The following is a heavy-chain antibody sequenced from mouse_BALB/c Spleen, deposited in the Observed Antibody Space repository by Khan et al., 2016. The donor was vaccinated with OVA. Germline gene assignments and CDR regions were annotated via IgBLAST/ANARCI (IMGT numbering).Heavy chain of an antibody. J-gene: IGHJ2*01. CDR2: INPSTAYX. CDR1: GYTFINYW. Sequence: QVRLQQSGAELAKPGASVKMSCKASGYTFINYWILWVKQRPGQGLEWIGYINPSTAYXEYNQNFKDKATLTADKSSRTAYMQLSSLTSEDSAVYYCARRGLRWDFDYWGQGTTLTVSS. V-gene: IGHV1-7*01. D-gene: IGHD1-1*01. CDR3: ARRGLRWDFDY.